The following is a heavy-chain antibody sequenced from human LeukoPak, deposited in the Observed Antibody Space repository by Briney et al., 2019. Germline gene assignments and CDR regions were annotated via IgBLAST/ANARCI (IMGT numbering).Heavy chain of an antibody. J-gene: IGHJ4*02. D-gene: IGHD3-16*02. V-gene: IGHV4-31*03. CDR3: ARDKGLSYVWGSYRYFAY. Sequence: SETLSLTCTVSGGSISSGGYYWSWIRQHPGKGLEWIGYIYYSGSTYYNPSLKSRVTISVDTSKNQFSLKLSSVTAADTAVYYCARDKGLSYVWGSYRYFAYWGQGTLVTVSS. CDR1: GGSISSGGYY. CDR2: IYYSGST.